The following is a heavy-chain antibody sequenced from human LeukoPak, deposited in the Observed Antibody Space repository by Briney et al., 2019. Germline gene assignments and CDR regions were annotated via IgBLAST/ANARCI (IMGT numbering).Heavy chain of an antibody. V-gene: IGHV4-59*01. CDR2: IYYSGST. Sequence: PSETLSLTCTVSGGSISSYYWSWIRQPPGKGLDWIEYIYYSGSTNYNPSLKSRVTISVDTSKNQFSLKLSSVTAADTAVYYCARCYGVAGSIENWGQGTLVTVSS. J-gene: IGHJ4*02. D-gene: IGHD6-19*01. CDR3: ARCYGVAGSIEN. CDR1: GGSISSYY.